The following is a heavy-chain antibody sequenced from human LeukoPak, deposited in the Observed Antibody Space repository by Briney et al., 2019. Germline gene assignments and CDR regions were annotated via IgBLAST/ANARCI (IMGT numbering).Heavy chain of an antibody. Sequence: SVKVSCKASGYAFTGYYMHWVRQAPGQGLEWMGWINPNSGGTNYAQKFQGWVTMTRDTSISTAYMELSRLRSDDTAVYYCARGIAARPSTSFDYWGQGTLVTVSS. CDR3: ARGIAARPSTSFDY. J-gene: IGHJ4*02. V-gene: IGHV1-2*04. CDR2: INPNSGGT. D-gene: IGHD6-6*01. CDR1: GYAFTGYY.